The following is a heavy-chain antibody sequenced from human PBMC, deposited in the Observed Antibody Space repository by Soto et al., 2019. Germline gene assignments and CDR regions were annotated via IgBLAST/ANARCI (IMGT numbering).Heavy chain of an antibody. D-gene: IGHD3-22*01. CDR3: AKDPYYYDSSGYSYYFDY. V-gene: IGHV3-23*01. J-gene: IGHJ4*02. Sequence: EVQLLESGGGLVQPGGSLRLSCAASGFSFSSYAMSWVRQAPGKGLEWVSVISGSGGSTYYADSVKGRFTISRDNSKNTLYLQMNSLRAEDTAVYYCAKDPYYYDSSGYSYYFDYWGQGTLVTVSS. CDR1: GFSFSSYA. CDR2: ISGSGGST.